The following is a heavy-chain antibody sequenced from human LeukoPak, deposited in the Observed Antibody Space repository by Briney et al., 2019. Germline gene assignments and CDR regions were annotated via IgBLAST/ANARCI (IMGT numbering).Heavy chain of an antibody. V-gene: IGHV4-39*01. J-gene: IGHJ4*02. Sequence: PSETLSLTCTVSGGSISSSSDYWGWFRQPPGKGLDWLGSIYYSGSTYYNPSLKSRVTISVDRSKNQFSLKLSSVTAAGTAVYYCARLSTMVRGVIDYWGQGTLVAVSS. CDR3: ARLSTMVRGVIDY. CDR2: IYYSGST. CDR1: GGSISSSSDY. D-gene: IGHD3-10*01.